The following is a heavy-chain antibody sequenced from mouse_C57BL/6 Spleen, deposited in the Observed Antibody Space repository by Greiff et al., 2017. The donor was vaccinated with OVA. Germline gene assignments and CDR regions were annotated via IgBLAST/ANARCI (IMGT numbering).Heavy chain of an antibody. CDR1: GYTFTSYW. CDR3: ASTPDY. CDR2: IDPSASYT. V-gene: IGHV1-50*01. Sequence: QVQLQQPGAELVKPGASVKLSCKASGYTFTSYWMQWVKQRPGQGLEWIGEIDPSASYTNYNQKFKGKATLTVDTSSSTAYMQLSSLASEDSAVYYCASTPDYWGQGTTLTVSS. J-gene: IGHJ2*01.